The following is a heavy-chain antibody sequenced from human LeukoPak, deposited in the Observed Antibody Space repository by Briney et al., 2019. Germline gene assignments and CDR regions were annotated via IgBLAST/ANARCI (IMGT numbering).Heavy chain of an antibody. Sequence: ASVKVSCKASGGTFSSYAISWVRQAPGQGLEWMGRIIPILGIANYAQKFQGRVTITADKSTSTAYMELSSLRSEDTAVYYCARGGGSYYLGDYWGQGTLVTVSS. CDR3: ARGGGSYYLGDY. CDR2: IIPILGIA. J-gene: IGHJ4*02. D-gene: IGHD1-26*01. CDR1: GGTFSSYA. V-gene: IGHV1-69*04.